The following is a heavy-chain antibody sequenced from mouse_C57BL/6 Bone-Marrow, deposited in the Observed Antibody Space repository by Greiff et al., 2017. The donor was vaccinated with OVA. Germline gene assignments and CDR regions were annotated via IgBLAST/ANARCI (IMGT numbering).Heavy chain of an antibody. CDR1: GYTFTDYE. Sequence: QVQLKQSGAEPVRPGASVTLSCKASGYTFTDYEMHWVKQTPVHGLEWIGAIDPETGGTAYNQKFKGKAILTADKSSSTAYMELRSLTSEDSAVYYCTRGGQIYYYARGFAYWGQGTLVTVSA. CDR2: IDPETGGT. V-gene: IGHV1-15*01. CDR3: TRGGQIYYYARGFAY. J-gene: IGHJ3*01. D-gene: IGHD1-1*01.